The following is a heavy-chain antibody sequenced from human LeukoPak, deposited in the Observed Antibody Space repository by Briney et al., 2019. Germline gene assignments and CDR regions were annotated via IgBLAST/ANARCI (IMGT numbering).Heavy chain of an antibody. J-gene: IGHJ4*02. V-gene: IGHV3-9*01. CDR1: GFTFDDYA. CDR2: ISWNSGSI. CDR3: AKDITKVRFGDSYFDY. D-gene: IGHD3-10*01. Sequence: TGGSLRFSCAASGFTFDDYAMHWVRQAPGKGLEWVSGISWNSGSIGYADSVKGRFTISRDNAKNSLYLQMNSLRAEDTALYYCAKDITKVRFGDSYFDYWGQGTLVTVSS.